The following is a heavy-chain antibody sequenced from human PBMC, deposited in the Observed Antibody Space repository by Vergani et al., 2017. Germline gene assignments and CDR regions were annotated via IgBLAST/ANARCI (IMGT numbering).Heavy chain of an antibody. V-gene: IGHV5-51*01. D-gene: IGHD3-16*02. Sequence: EVQLVQSGAEVKKPGESLKISCKGSGYSFTSYWIGWVRQMPGKGLEWMGIIYPGDSDTRYSPSFQGQVTISADKSIRTAYLQWSSLKASDTDMYYCAGRTMVAFGGDIVHNWFDPWGKGTLVTVSS. CDR1: GYSFTSYW. CDR3: AGRTMVAFGGDIVHNWFDP. J-gene: IGHJ5*02. CDR2: IYPGDSDT.